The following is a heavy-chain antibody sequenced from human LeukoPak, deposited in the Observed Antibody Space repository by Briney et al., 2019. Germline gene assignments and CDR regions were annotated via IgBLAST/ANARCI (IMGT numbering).Heavy chain of an antibody. CDR1: GNFISRGYY. V-gene: IGHV4-38-2*01. D-gene: IGHD6-19*01. CDR2: IYNTGST. CDR3: ARNTSAWSPLGETQSAPHCFDS. J-gene: IGHJ4*02. Sequence: SETLSLTCGVSGNFISRGYYWAWIRQPPGKGLESIGSIYNTGSTYYNPSLKSRVTMSIDTSKNQFSLKLSSVTTADTAVYYCARNTSAWSPLGETQSAPHCFDSWGQGTLVTVSS.